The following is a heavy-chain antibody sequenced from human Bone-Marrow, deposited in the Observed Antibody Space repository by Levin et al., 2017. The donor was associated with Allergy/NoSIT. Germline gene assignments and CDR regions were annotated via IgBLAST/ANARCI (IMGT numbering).Heavy chain of an antibody. J-gene: IGHJ4*02. CDR2: INSDGSST. D-gene: IGHD6-13*01. V-gene: IGHV3-74*01. Sequence: PGESLKISCAASGFTFSTYWMHWVRQAPGKGLLWVSRINSDGSSTSYADSVKGRFTISRDNAKNTLYLQMNSLRAEDAAVYYCAREGGYSSSLHYWGQGTLVTVSS. CDR3: AREGGYSSSLHY. CDR1: GFTFSTYW.